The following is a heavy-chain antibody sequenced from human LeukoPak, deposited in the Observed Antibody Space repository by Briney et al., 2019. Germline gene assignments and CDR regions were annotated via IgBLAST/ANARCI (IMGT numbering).Heavy chain of an antibody. V-gene: IGHV3-21*01. D-gene: IGHD4-4*01. CDR1: GFTFSSYS. Sequence: GGSLRLSCAASGFTFSSYSMNWVRQAPGKGLEWVSSISSSSSYIYYADSVKGRFTISRNNAKNSLYLQMNSLRAEDTAVYYCARDVEGLQDYWGQGTLVTVSS. CDR3: ARDVEGLQDY. J-gene: IGHJ4*02. CDR2: ISSSSSYI.